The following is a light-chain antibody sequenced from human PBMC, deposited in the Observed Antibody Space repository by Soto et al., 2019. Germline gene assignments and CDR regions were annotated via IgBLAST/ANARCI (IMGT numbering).Light chain of an antibody. CDR2: GAS. V-gene: IGKV1-39*01. CDR3: QQSYSTPQT. J-gene: IGKJ5*01. CDR1: QTIYNY. Sequence: DIQMTQSPSSLSASVGDRVIITCRASQTIYNYLNWYQQKPGKAPKLLIYGASSLRSGVPSRFSGSGSGTDFALTISSLQREDFAIYYCQQSYSTPQTFGQGTRLEIK.